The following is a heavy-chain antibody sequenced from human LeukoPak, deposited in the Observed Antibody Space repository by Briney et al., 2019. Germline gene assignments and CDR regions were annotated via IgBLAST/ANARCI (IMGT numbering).Heavy chain of an antibody. CDR3: AKALDSGWYNFGN. V-gene: IGHV1-46*01. Sequence: ASVKVSCKASGYTFINYYMHWVRQAPGQGLEWMGIINPSGGSTSYAQKFQGRVTMTRDTSTSTVYMELSSLRSEDTAVYYCAKALDSGWYNFGNWGQGTLVTVSS. J-gene: IGHJ4*02. CDR2: INPSGGST. D-gene: IGHD6-19*01. CDR1: GYTFINYY.